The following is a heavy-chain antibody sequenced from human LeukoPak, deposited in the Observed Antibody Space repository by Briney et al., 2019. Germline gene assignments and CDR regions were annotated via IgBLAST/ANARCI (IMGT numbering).Heavy chain of an antibody. V-gene: IGHV5-51*01. D-gene: IGHD6-19*01. CDR2: IYGGDSEP. CDR3: ARSTTYSSGWYGAY. Sequence: GESLTISCKDTGYRFTDYSIGWVPQMHGKGLEWMGIIYGGDSEPRYSPSLQGQVTISADQAINTAYLQWSSLEASDAAMYYRARSTTYSSGWYGAYGGQGALVSVSS. J-gene: IGHJ4*02. CDR1: GYRFTDYS.